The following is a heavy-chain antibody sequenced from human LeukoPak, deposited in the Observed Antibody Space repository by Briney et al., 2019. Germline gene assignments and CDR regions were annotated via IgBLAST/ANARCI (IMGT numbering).Heavy chain of an antibody. Sequence: GGSLRLSCTASGFTFDDYGMTWVRQAPGKGLDWVAGINWSGESSDYADAVKGRFTISRDNAKNSLYLQMNSLNSEDTALYFCARVRATTQDDAFDFWGQGTRVTVSS. CDR3: ARVRATTQDDAFDF. D-gene: IGHD1-1*01. J-gene: IGHJ3*01. V-gene: IGHV3-20*04. CDR1: GFTFDDYG. CDR2: INWSGESS.